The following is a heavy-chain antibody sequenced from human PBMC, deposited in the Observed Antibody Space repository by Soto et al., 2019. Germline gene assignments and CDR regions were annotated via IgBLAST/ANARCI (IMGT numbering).Heavy chain of an antibody. CDR1: GFTFSNAW. D-gene: IGHD3-3*01. V-gene: IGHV3-15*01. CDR2: IKSKTDGGTT. CDR3: TTSGSGEPNYYYYGMDV. Sequence: LRLSCAASGFTFSNAWMSWVRQAPGKGLEWVGRIKSKTDGGTTDYAAPVKGRFTISRDDSKNTLYLQMNSLKTEDTAVYYCTTSGSGEPNYYYYGMDVWGQGTTVTVSS. J-gene: IGHJ6*02.